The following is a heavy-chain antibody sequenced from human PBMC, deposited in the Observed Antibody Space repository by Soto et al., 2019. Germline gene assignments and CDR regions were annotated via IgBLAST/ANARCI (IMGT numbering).Heavy chain of an antibody. CDR3: ARSNYDILTGPVYYFDY. D-gene: IGHD3-9*01. J-gene: IGHJ4*02. CDR1: GGSFSGYY. CDR2: INHSGST. Sequence: TSETLSLTCAVYGGSFSGYYWSWIRQPPGKGLERIGEINHSGSTNYNPSLKSRVTISVDTSKNQFSLKLSSVTAADTAVYYCARSNYDILTGPVYYFDYWGQGTLVTVSS. V-gene: IGHV4-34*01.